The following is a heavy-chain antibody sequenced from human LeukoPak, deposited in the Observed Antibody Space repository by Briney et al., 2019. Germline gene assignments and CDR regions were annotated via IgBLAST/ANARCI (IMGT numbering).Heavy chain of an antibody. V-gene: IGHV4-34*01. Sequence: SETLSLTCAVYGGSFSGYYWSWIRQPPGKGLEWIGEINHSGSTYYNPSLKSRVTISVDTSKNQFSLKLSSVTAADTAVYYCARAGNWNYVGFDYWGQGTLVTVSS. D-gene: IGHD1-7*01. CDR2: INHSGST. CDR3: ARAGNWNYVGFDY. CDR1: GGSFSGYY. J-gene: IGHJ4*02.